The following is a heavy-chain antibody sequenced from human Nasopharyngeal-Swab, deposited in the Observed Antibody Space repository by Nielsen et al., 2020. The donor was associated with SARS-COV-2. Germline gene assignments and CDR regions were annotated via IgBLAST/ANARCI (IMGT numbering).Heavy chain of an antibody. CDR1: GDSVSSYSAA. J-gene: IGHJ3*02. CDR3: AREGIVGAPNDAFEI. D-gene: IGHD1-26*01. CDR2: TYYRSKWYN. V-gene: IGHV6-1*01. Sequence: SQTLSLTCAISGDSVSSYSAAWNWIRQSRSRGLEWLGRTYYRSKWYNDYAVSVKSRITINPDTSTNQFSLQLNSVHPEDTAVYYCAREGIVGAPNDAFEIWGQATMVTVSS.